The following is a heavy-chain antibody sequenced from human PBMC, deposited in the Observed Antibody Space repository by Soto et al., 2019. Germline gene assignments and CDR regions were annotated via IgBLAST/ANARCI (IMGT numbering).Heavy chain of an antibody. CDR2: IRGSGGST. V-gene: IGHV3-23*01. CDR1: GFTFRSYA. D-gene: IGHD1-1*01. CDR3: AKGLVRPVGYYGMDV. J-gene: IGHJ6*02. Sequence: EVQLLESGGGLVQPGGSLRLSCAASGFTFRSYAMSWVRQAPGKGLEWVSAIRGSGGSTYYADSVKGRFTISRDSSKNTLYLQMNSLRAEDTAVYYCAKGLVRPVGYYGMDVWGQGTTVTVS.